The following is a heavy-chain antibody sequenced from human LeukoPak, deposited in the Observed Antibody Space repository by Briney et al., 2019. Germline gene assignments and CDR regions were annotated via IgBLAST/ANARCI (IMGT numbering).Heavy chain of an antibody. CDR1: GFTFSSYG. V-gene: IGHV3-23*01. CDR2: ISGSGGST. CDR3: AKLDSLYYFDY. J-gene: IGHJ4*02. D-gene: IGHD3/OR15-3a*01. Sequence: PGGSLRLSCAASGFTFSSYGVSWVRQTPGKGLEWVSSISGSGGSTYYADSVKGRFTISRDNSKNTLYLQMNSLRAEDTAVYYCAKLDSLYYFDYWGQGTLVTVSS.